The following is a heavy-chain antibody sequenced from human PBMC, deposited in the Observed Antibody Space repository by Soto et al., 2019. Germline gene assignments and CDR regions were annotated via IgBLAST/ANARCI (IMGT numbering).Heavy chain of an antibody. D-gene: IGHD2-2*01. CDR2: MNPNSGNT. J-gene: IGHJ6*03. CDR1: GYTFTSYD. V-gene: IGHV1-8*01. Sequence: ASVKVSCKASGYTFTSYDINWVRQATGQGLEWMGWMNPNSGNTGYAQKFQGRVTMTRNTSISTAYMELSSLRSEDTAVYYCARRTTDCSSTSCYAYYYYYYYMDVWGKGTTVTVSS. CDR3: ARRTTDCSSTSCYAYYYYYYYMDV.